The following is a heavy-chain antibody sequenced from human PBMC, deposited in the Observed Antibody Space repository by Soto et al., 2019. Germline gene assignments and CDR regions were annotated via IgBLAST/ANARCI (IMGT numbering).Heavy chain of an antibody. V-gene: IGHV3-30*18. CDR2: ISYGGSNK. Sequence: GGSLRLSCAASGFTFKNYGMHWVRQAPGKGLEWVAVISYGGSNKYYADSVKGRFTISRDNSKNTLYLQMNNLRAEDTAVYYCAKDNCISTSCYRLYNWFDPWGQGTLVTVSS. CDR1: GFTFKNYG. D-gene: IGHD2-2*01. J-gene: IGHJ5*02. CDR3: AKDNCISTSCYRLYNWFDP.